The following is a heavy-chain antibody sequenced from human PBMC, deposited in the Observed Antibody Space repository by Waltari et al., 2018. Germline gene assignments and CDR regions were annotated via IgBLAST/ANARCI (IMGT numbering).Heavy chain of an antibody. Sequence: EVQLVESGGGLVQPGGSLKLSCAASGFTFSGSTMHWVRQASGKGVGWVGRSRNKANSYATGYAVSVKGRFTISRDDSKNTAYLEMNSLKTEDTAVYYCSTMGETSGYWGQGTLVTVSS. J-gene: IGHJ4*02. CDR1: GFTFSGST. V-gene: IGHV3-73*02. D-gene: IGHD3-16*01. CDR2: SRNKANSYAT. CDR3: STMGETSGY.